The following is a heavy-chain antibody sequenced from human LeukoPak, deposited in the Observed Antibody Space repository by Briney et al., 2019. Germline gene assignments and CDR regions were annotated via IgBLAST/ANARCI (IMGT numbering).Heavy chain of an antibody. CDR3: ASLELLDYGFDY. Sequence: GGSLRLSCAASGFTLSSYNMKWVRQAPGKGLEWVSSISSSSIYIYYADSVKGRFTISRDNAKNSLYLQMNSLRAEDTAVYYCASLELLDYGFDYWGQGTLVTVSS. V-gene: IGHV3-21*01. D-gene: IGHD4/OR15-4a*01. CDR2: ISSSSIYI. J-gene: IGHJ4*02. CDR1: GFTLSSYN.